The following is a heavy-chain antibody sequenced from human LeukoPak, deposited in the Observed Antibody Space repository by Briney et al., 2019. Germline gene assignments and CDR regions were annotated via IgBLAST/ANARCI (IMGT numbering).Heavy chain of an antibody. CDR1: GGSISSYY. D-gene: IGHD1-1*01. V-gene: IGHV4-59*08. Sequence: NTSETLSLTCTVSGGSISSYYWSWVRQPPGKGLEWIGYIYYSGSTNYNPSLESRVTISVDTSKNQFSLKLSSVTAADTAVYYCARRDRLEPLDVWGQGTTVTVSS. CDR3: ARRDRLEPLDV. CDR2: IYYSGST. J-gene: IGHJ6*02.